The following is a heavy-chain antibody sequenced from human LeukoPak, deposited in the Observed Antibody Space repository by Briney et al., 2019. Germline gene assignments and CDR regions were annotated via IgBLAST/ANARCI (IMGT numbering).Heavy chain of an antibody. CDR1: GFTFSSYA. CDR3: AKDSLKYCGGDCYQAY. CDR2: ISGSGGST. V-gene: IGHV3-23*01. J-gene: IGHJ4*02. D-gene: IGHD2-21*02. Sequence: GSLGLSCAASGFTFSSYAMSWVRRAPGKGLEWVPAISGSGGSTYYADSVKGRFTISTDNSNNTLYLQMNSLRAEDTAVYYCAKDSLKYCGGDCYQAYWGQGTLVTVSS.